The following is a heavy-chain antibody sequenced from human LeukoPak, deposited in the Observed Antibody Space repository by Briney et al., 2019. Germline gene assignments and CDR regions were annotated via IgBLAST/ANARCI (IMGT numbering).Heavy chain of an antibody. V-gene: IGHV3-66*02. J-gene: IGHJ4*02. CDR1: GFTFSSYE. D-gene: IGHD1-26*01. Sequence: PGGSLRLSCAASGFTFSSYEMNWVRQAPGKGLEWVSVIYSGGSTYYADSVKGRFTISRDNSKNTLYLQMNSLRAEDTAVYYCARGEEGATAYWGQGTLVTVSS. CDR2: IYSGGST. CDR3: ARGEEGATAY.